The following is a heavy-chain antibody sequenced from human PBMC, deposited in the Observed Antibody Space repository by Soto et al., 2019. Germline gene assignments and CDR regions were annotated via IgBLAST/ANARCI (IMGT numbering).Heavy chain of an antibody. J-gene: IGHJ4*02. CDR3: VRDGAHYDSSGPGDY. Sequence: ASVKVSCKASGSTFTSSPMHWVRQAPGQGLEWLGWINAGNGDTKYSQKCPGRVTITRDTSAITAYMELSSLRSEDTAVYYCVRDGAHYDSSGPGDYWGQGALVTVS. D-gene: IGHD3-22*01. CDR1: GSTFTSSP. V-gene: IGHV1-3*01. CDR2: INAGNGDT.